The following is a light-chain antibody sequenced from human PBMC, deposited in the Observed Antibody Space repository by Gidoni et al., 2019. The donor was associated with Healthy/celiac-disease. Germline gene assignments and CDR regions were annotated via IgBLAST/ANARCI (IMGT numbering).Light chain of an antibody. V-gene: IGLV1-51*01. J-gene: IGLJ2*01. CDR1: SSNIGNNY. CDR2: DNN. CDR3: GTWDSSLSGVV. Sequence: QSVFTPPPSVSAAPGHKVTISCSGSSSNIGNNYVSWYQQLPGTAPKLLIYDNNKRPSGIPDRFSGSKSGTSATLGITGLQTGDEADYYCGTWDSSLSGVVFGGGTKLTVL.